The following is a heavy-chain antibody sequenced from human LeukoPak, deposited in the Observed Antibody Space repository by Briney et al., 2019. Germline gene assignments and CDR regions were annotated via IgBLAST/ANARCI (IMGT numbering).Heavy chain of an antibody. V-gene: IGHV4-4*07. J-gene: IGHJ4*02. CDR3: AVGYSSPRLLDY. CDR1: GGSISSYY. CDR2: IYTSGST. Sequence: SETLSLTCTVSGGSISSYYWSWIRQPAGKGLEWIGRIYTSGSTNYNPSLKSRVTMSVDTSKNQFSLKLSSVTAADTAVYYCAVGYSSPRLLDYWGQGTLVTVSS. D-gene: IGHD6-13*01.